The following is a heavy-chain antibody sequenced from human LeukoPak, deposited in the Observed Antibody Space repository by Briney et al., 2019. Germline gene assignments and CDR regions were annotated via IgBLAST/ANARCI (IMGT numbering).Heavy chain of an antibody. J-gene: IGHJ4*02. V-gene: IGHV3-21*01. Sequence: GGSLRLSCAASRFTFSSYSMNWVRQAPGKGLEWVSSISSSSSYIYYADSVKGRFTISRDNAKNSLYLQMNSLRAEDTAVYYCARDPGRGWLYYYWGQGTLVTVSS. CDR2: ISSSSSYI. D-gene: IGHD6-19*01. CDR3: ARDPGRGWLYYY. CDR1: RFTFSSYS.